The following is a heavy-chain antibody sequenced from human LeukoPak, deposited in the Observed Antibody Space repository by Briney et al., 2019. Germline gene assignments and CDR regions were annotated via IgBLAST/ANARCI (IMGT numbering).Heavy chain of an antibody. J-gene: IGHJ4*02. Sequence: SQTLSLTCAISGDSVSSDTAAWHWIRQSPARGLQWLGGTYYKSKWYNDYAISVKGRITITPDTSKNQFSLLLNSVTPEDTAVYYCARGSSGGRLAYWGQGTLVTVSS. V-gene: IGHV6-1*01. D-gene: IGHD6-19*01. CDR2: TYYKSKWYN. CDR1: GDSVSSDTAA. CDR3: ARGSSGGRLAY.